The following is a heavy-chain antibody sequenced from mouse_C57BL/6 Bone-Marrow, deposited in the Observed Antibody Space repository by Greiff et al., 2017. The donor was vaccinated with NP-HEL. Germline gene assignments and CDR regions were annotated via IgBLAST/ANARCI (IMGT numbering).Heavy chain of an antibody. CDR1: GYSITSGYY. D-gene: IGHD2-5*01. Sequence: EVQLQQSGPGLVKPSQSLSLTCSVTGYSITSGYYWNWIRQFPGNKLEWMGYISYDGSNNYNPSLKNRISITHDTSKNQFFLKLNSVTTEDTATYYCARDQSYYSNYGFAYWGQGTLVTVSA. V-gene: IGHV3-6*01. J-gene: IGHJ3*01. CDR3: ARDQSYYSNYGFAY. CDR2: ISYDGSN.